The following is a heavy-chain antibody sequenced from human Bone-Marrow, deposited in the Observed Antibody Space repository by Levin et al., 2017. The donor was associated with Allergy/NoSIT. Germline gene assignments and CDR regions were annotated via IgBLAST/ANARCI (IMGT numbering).Heavy chain of an antibody. D-gene: IGHD3-22*01. CDR1: EFTFTSYW. Sequence: GGSLRLSCAASEFTFTSYWMSWVRQAPGKGLEWVANIKQDGSEKYYVDSVKGRFTISRDNAKNSLYLQMNSLRAEDTAVYYCARINYDSSPGVWGQGTLVTVSS. CDR3: ARINYDSSPGV. J-gene: IGHJ4*02. CDR2: IKQDGSEK. V-gene: IGHV3-7*01.